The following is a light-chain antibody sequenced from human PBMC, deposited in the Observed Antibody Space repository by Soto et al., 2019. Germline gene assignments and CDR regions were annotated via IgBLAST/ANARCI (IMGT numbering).Light chain of an antibody. J-gene: IGKJ1*01. CDR1: QSISSW. CDR2: KAS. V-gene: IGKV1-5*03. Sequence: DIQMTQSPSTLSASVGDRVTITCRASQSISSWLAWYQQKPGKAPKLLIYKASSLGSGVPSRFSGSGTGTEFTLTISSLQPDDFATYYCQQYNSYSGTFGQGTKV. CDR3: QQYNSYSGT.